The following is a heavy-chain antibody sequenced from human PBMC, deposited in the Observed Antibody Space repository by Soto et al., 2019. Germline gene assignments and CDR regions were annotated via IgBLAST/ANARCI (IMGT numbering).Heavy chain of an antibody. Sequence: GGSLRLSCAASGFTFSNYGMHWVRQAPGKGLEWVAVISYDGSNKYYADSVKGRFTISRDNSKKTLYVQMNSLGAEDTAVYYCAKELRYYYYYGMDVWGQGTTVTVSS. V-gene: IGHV3-30*18. CDR2: ISYDGSNK. CDR3: AKELRYYYYYGMDV. CDR1: GFTFSNYG. J-gene: IGHJ6*02.